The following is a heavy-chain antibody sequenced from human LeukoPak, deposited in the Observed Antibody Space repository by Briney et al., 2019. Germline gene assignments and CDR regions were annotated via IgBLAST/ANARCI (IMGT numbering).Heavy chain of an antibody. CDR2: ITASGTAM. Sequence: GGSLRLSCAASGFTFSSYSMNWVRQAPGKGLEWVSHITASGTAMFYADSVKGRFTISRVNAKNSLYLQMNSLRDEDTAVYYCASSGSYRFDYWGQGTLVTVFS. CDR1: GFTFSSYS. CDR3: ASSGSYRFDY. J-gene: IGHJ4*02. D-gene: IGHD1-26*01. V-gene: IGHV3-48*02.